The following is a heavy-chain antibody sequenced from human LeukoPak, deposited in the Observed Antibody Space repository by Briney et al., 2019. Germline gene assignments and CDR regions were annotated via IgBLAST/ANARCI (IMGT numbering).Heavy chain of an antibody. J-gene: IGHJ5*02. D-gene: IGHD3-10*01. CDR3: ARGHDYYGSGRQSWLDP. V-gene: IGHV4-59*01. Sequence: PSETLSLTCTVSGGSISSYYWSWIRQPPGKGLEWIGYIYYSGSTNYNPSLKSRGAISVDTSKTQFSLKLSSVTAADSAVYYCARGHDYYGSGRQSWLDPWGQGILVTVSS. CDR2: IYYSGST. CDR1: GGSISSYY.